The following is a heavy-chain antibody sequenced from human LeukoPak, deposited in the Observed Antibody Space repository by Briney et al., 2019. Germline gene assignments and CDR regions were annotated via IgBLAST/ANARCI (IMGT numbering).Heavy chain of an antibody. Sequence: GGPFRLSCTAPGFSFSGHWMPWPRHLPGRGWVGVSRISPTGSTTSYADSVKGRFTVSRDNAKNTLYLQVNNLRAEDTAVYYCARGPNSNWSGLDFWGQGTLLTVSS. J-gene: IGHJ4*02. D-gene: IGHD6-6*01. CDR2: ISPTGSTT. CDR3: ARGPNSNWSGLDF. V-gene: IGHV3-74*01. CDR1: GFSFSGHW.